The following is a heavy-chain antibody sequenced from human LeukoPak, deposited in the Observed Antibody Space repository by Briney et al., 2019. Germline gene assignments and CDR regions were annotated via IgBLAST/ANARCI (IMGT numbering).Heavy chain of an antibody. CDR3: ARGLYGGNAYSLNDAFDI. D-gene: IGHD4-23*01. CDR2: ISSSSSYI. V-gene: IGHV3-21*01. Sequence: PGGSLRLSCAASGFTFSSYSMNWVRQAPGKRLEWVSSISSSSSYIYYADSVKGRFTISRDNAKNSLYLQMNSLRAEDTAVYYCARGLYGGNAYSLNDAFDIWGQGTMVTVSS. J-gene: IGHJ3*02. CDR1: GFTFSSYS.